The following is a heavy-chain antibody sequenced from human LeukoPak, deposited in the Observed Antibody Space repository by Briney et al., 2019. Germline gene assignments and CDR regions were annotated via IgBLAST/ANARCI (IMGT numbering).Heavy chain of an antibody. CDR1: GYTFTGYY. CDR2: INPNSGGT. D-gene: IGHD6-13*01. J-gene: IGHJ4*02. Sequence: ASVKVSCKASGYTFTGYYMHRVRQAPGQGLEWMGWINPNSGGTNYAQKFQGRVTMTRDTSISTAYMELSRLRSDDTAVYYCASQPASIAAAGTGRNWGQGTLVTVSS. V-gene: IGHV1-2*02. CDR3: ASQPASIAAAGTGRN.